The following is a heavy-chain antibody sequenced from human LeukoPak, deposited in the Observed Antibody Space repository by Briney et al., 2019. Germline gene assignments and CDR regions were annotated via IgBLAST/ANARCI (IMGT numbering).Heavy chain of an antibody. V-gene: IGHV3-72*01. CDR2: IRNKANSYTT. D-gene: IGHD3-3*02. CDR1: GFTFSDYY. J-gene: IGHJ4*02. Sequence: PGGSLRLSCAASGFTFSDYYMDWVRQAPGKGLEWVGRIRNKANSYTTEYAASVKGRFTISRDDSKNSLFLQMNSLKTEDTAVYYCSRDLGLASGVFWGQGTLVTVSS. CDR3: SRDLGLASGVF.